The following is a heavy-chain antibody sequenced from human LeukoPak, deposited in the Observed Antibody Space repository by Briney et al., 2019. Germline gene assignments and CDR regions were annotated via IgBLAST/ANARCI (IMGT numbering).Heavy chain of an antibody. J-gene: IGHJ4*02. CDR2: IYYSGTT. Sequence: SETLSLTCTVSGGSISSSSYYWAWIRQSPGMGLGWIASIYYSGTTYYNPPLKSRVTMSVDTSKNQFSLNLRSATATDTAIYYCVRLVGTAPYYFDYWGQGSLVTVSS. CDR3: VRLVGTAPYYFDY. D-gene: IGHD6-19*01. CDR1: GGSISSSSYY. V-gene: IGHV4-39*01.